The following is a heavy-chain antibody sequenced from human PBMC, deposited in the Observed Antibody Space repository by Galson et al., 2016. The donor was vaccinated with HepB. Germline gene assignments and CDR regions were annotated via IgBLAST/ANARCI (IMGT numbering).Heavy chain of an antibody. V-gene: IGHV3-66*02. CDR1: AFIVSSTY. Sequence: SLRLSCAASAFIVSSTYISWVRQAPGKGLEWVSVTYPDGNTYYADSVKGRFTISRDNSRNTVFLQMNTLRIDDTAVYYCARGLFDSWGQGTLVTVSS. CDR3: ARGLFDS. CDR2: TYPDGNT. J-gene: IGHJ4*02. D-gene: IGHD3/OR15-3a*01.